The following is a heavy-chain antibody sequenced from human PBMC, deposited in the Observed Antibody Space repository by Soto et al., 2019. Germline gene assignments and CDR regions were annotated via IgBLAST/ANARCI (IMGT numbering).Heavy chain of an antibody. D-gene: IGHD2-2*01. V-gene: IGHV4-39*01. J-gene: IGHJ6*02. CDR1: SASISSSSYT. CDR3: ARLHGYCISSSCHGHYAMDV. Sequence: QLQLQESGPGLVKPSETLSLTCTVSSASISSSSYTWRWSRQPPGKGLEWIGSIYYSGTTYYNPSLNSRVTVSVDTSKNQFSLKVTSVTAADTAVYYCARLHGYCISSSCHGHYAMDVWGQGTTVTVSS. CDR2: IYYSGTT.